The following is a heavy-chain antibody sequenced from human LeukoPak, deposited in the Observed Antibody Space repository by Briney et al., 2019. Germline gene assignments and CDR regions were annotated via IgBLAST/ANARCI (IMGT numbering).Heavy chain of an antibody. D-gene: IGHD6-6*01. V-gene: IGHV5-51*01. Sequence: GESLKISCKGSGYSFTSYWIGWVRQMPGKGLEWMGMIYPGDSDTRYSPSFQGQVTISADTSISTAYLQWSSLKASDTAMYYCVRQSIATTPFDPWGQGTLVTVSS. CDR2: IYPGDSDT. CDR1: GYSFTSYW. J-gene: IGHJ5*02. CDR3: VRQSIATTPFDP.